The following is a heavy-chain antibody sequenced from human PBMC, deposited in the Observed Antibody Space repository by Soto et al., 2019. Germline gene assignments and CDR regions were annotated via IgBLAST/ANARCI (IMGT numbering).Heavy chain of an antibody. Sequence: ASETLSLTCAASGYSISSGNYWAWIRQPPGRGLEWIGSLYHIGSTHYNTSLKSRVTISVDTSKNHFSLELSSVTAADTAIYYCRSSTSCYDESCVDVWGQGTMVTVSS. CDR2: LYHIGST. CDR1: GYSISSGNY. D-gene: IGHD2-2*01. J-gene: IGHJ6*02. V-gene: IGHV4-38-2*01. CDR3: RSSTSCYDESCVDV.